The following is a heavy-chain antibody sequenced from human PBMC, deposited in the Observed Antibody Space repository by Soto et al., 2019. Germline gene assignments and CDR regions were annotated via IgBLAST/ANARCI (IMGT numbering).Heavy chain of an antibody. CDR3: ATERLAYYFDTSGEDFDY. V-gene: IGHV1-18*01. J-gene: IGHJ4*02. D-gene: IGHD3-22*01. CDR2: ISAHNANT. CDR1: GYIFTSYG. Sequence: QVQLVQSGAEVKKPGASVKVSCKASGYIFTSYGISWVRQAPGQGLEWMGWISAHNANTNYAQKFQGRVTMTTDTSTSTAHMELRSLRSDDTAVYYCATERLAYYFDTSGEDFDYWGQGTLVTVSS.